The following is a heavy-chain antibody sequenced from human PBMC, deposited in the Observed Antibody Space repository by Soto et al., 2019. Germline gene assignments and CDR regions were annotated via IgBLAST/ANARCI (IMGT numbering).Heavy chain of an antibody. D-gene: IGHD3-3*01. CDR3: AKDVADFWSGDDHYYGLDV. V-gene: IGHV3-30*18. CDR1: VFTFGSFG. J-gene: IGHJ6*02. CDR2: ISYDGSNK. Sequence: GASKTLSCAASVFTFGSFGMHWVRRAPGKGLEGGADISYDGSNKCYADSVKGRFNMSRANSKNTLYLQMNSLRAEDTAVYYCAKDVADFWSGDDHYYGLDVWGQGTTVTDSS.